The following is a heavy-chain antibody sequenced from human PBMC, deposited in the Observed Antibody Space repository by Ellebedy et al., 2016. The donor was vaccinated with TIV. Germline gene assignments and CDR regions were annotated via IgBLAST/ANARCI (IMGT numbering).Heavy chain of an antibody. CDR1: GINVRDDY. D-gene: IGHD2-8*01. J-gene: IGHJ6*02. CDR3: ARDLYYGIDF. Sequence: GGSLRLSCVASGINVRDDYMTWVRQAPGKGLEWVSYISSSGSTIYYADSVKGRFTISRDNAKNSLYLQMNSLRADDTAVYYCARDLYYGIDFWGQGTTVTVSS. V-gene: IGHV3-11*04. CDR2: ISSSGSTI.